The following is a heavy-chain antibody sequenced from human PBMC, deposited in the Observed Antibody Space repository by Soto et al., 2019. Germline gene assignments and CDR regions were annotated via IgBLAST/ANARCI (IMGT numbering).Heavy chain of an antibody. V-gene: IGHV1-69*13. D-gene: IGHD3-16*01. J-gene: IGHJ4*02. Sequence: SVKVSCKASGGTFNNYAISWVRQAPGQGLEWMGGIIPIFGTANYAQKFQGRVTITADESTSTAYMDLSSLRSKDTAVYYCARAPVNRGPFDYWGQGTLVTVSS. CDR2: IIPIFGTA. CDR1: GGTFNNYA. CDR3: ARAPVNRGPFDY.